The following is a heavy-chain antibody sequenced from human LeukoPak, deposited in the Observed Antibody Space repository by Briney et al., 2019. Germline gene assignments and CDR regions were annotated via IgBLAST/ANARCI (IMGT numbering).Heavy chain of an antibody. D-gene: IGHD2-21*01. CDR1: GGSLGSYY. CDR2: IYYSGDT. CDR3: ARGGEIALGD. V-gene: IGHV4-59*08. Sequence: SETLSPTCTVSGGSLGSYYWTWIRQPPGKGLEWIGYIYYSGDTNYNPSLKSRVTISVDTSKNQFFLQLGSVTAADTAVYYCARGGEIALGDWGQGTLVTVSS. J-gene: IGHJ4*02.